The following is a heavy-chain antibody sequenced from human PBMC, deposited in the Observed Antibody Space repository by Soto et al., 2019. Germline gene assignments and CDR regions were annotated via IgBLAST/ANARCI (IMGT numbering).Heavy chain of an antibody. Sequence: GESLKISCEGSGYSFANYCIGLVRQMPGKGLEWMGIIYPGDSDTRYSPSFQGRVTISADKSISTAYLQWSTLKASDTAMFYCARSNSGDYEYYFDYWGQGTPVTVSS. CDR2: IYPGDSDT. J-gene: IGHJ4*02. D-gene: IGHD4-17*01. CDR3: ARSNSGDYEYYFDY. CDR1: GYSFANYC. V-gene: IGHV5-51*01.